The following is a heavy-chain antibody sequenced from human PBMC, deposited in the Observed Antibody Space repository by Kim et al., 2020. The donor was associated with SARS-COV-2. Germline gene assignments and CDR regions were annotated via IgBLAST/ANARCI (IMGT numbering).Heavy chain of an antibody. V-gene: IGHV6-1*01. J-gene: IGHJ4*02. CDR2: TYYRSKWYN. CDR1: GDRLSGNSVA. Sequence: SQTLSLTCAISGDRLSGNSVAWNWIRQSPSRGPEWLGRTYYRSKWYNDYAVSVKGRIAINPDTSKNQFSLQLNSVTPEDTAVYYCARDQNSRGVFDYWGQGTLVTVSS. CDR3: ARDQNSRGVFDY. D-gene: IGHD6-19*01.